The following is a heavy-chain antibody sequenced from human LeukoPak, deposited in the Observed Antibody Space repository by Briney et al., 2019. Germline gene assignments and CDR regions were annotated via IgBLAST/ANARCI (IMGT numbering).Heavy chain of an antibody. D-gene: IGHD1-26*01. CDR1: GGSISSYD. CDR2: IYSSGST. V-gene: IGHV4-59*08. CDR3: ARQVIVRARHYYFDY. Sequence: SETLSLTCTVSGGSISSYDWNWIRQPPGRGLEWVGYIYSSGSTKYNPSLKSRVTISVDTSKNQFSLKLSSVTAADTAVYYCARQVIVRARHYYFDYWGQGTLATVSS. J-gene: IGHJ4*02.